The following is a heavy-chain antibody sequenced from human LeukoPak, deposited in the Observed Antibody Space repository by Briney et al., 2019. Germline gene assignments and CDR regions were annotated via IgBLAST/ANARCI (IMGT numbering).Heavy chain of an antibody. D-gene: IGHD2-2*01. Sequence: PSETLSLTCTVSGGSISSYYWSWIRQPAGKGLEWIGRIYTSGSTNYNPSLKSRVTMSVDTSKNQFSLKLSSVTAADTAVYYCARMATRCSSTSCYPQIDYWGQGTLVTVSS. CDR3: ARMATRCSSTSCYPQIDY. V-gene: IGHV4-4*07. J-gene: IGHJ4*02. CDR1: GGSISSYY. CDR2: IYTSGST.